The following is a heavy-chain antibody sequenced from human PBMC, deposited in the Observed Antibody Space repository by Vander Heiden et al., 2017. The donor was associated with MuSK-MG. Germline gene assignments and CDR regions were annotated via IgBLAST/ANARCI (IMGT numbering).Heavy chain of an antibody. V-gene: IGHV4-34*01. J-gene: IGHJ6*03. D-gene: IGHD3-10*01. CDR3: ARGFYYYGSGSYYYYYYYMDV. CDR1: GGSFTRYF. CDR2: INHSGST. Sequence: QVQLQQWGAGLLKPSQTLFPTSASYGGSFTRYFFCWIRQPPVWGLEWIGEINHSGSTNYNPSLKSRVTISVDTSKNQFALKLSSVTAADTAVYYCARGFYYYGSGSYYYYYYYMDVWGKGTTVAVSS.